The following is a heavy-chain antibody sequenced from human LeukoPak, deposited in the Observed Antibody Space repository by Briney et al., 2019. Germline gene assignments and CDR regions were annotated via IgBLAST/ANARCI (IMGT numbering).Heavy chain of an antibody. CDR1: GFTFSNHA. D-gene: IGHD6-19*01. J-gene: IGHJ3*02. V-gene: IGHV3-23*01. Sequence: GGSLRLSCAASGFTFSNHAMTWVRQAPGKGLEWVSVISGDGGTTYYADSVKGRFTISRDNSKNTLYLQMNSLRAEDTAVYYCAGGIAVAAEGDAFDIWGQGTMVTVSS. CDR3: AGGIAVAAEGDAFDI. CDR2: ISGDGGTT.